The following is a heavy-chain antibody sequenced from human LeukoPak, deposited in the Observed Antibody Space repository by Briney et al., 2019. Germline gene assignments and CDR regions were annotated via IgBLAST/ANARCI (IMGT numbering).Heavy chain of an antibody. D-gene: IGHD2/OR15-2a*01. Sequence: GGSLRLSCAASGNYWMHWVRQAPGKGLVWVSHINSDGSWTSYADSVKGRFTISKDNAKNTVYLQMNNLRAEDTAVYYCVSLYETYWGRGTLVTVSS. CDR3: VSLYETY. CDR2: INSDGSWT. V-gene: IGHV3-74*01. CDR1: GNYW. J-gene: IGHJ4*02.